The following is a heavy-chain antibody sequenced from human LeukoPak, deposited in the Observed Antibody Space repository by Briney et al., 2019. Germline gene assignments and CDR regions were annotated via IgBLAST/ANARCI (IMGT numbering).Heavy chain of an antibody. J-gene: IGHJ3*02. Sequence: GESLKISCKGSGYSFTSYWIGWVRQMPGKGLEWMGIIYPGDSDTTYSPSFQGQVTISADKSISTAYLQWSSLKASDTAMYYCARTVRGVIITAFDAFDIWGQGTMVTVSS. D-gene: IGHD3-10*01. CDR3: ARTVRGVIITAFDAFDI. CDR2: IYPGDSDT. V-gene: IGHV5-51*01. CDR1: GYSFTSYW.